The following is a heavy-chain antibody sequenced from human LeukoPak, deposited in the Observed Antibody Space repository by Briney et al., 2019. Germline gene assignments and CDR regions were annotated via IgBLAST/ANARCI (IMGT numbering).Heavy chain of an antibody. V-gene: IGHV1-24*01. J-gene: IGHJ4*02. CDR3: ATYSKLYESGRLVFGH. Sequence: ASVKVSCTVSGYTLTELSMHWVRQAPGKGLEWMGGFDPEDGETIYAQKFQGRVTMTEDISTDTAYMELSSLRSEDTAVYYCATYSKLYESGRLVFGHWGQGTLVTVSS. CDR2: FDPEDGET. D-gene: IGHD3-9*01. CDR1: GYTLTELS.